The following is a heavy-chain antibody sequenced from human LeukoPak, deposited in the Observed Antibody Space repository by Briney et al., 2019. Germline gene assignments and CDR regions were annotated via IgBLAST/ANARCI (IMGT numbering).Heavy chain of an antibody. V-gene: IGHV4-39*07. J-gene: IGHJ4*02. D-gene: IGHD1-26*01. CDR3: ARNGESYSFDY. CDR2: VNFSGTT. Sequence: SETLSLTCSVSGASMTDNRYSWVWIRQSPGKGLEWIGSVNFSGTTYYNPSVESRLTISMDTSTNQLSLKLSSVTAADTAVYSCARNGESYSFDYWGQGTLVTVSS. CDR1: GASMTDNRYS.